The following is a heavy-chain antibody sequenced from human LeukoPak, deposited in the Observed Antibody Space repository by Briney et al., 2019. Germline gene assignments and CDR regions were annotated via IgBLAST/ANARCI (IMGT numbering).Heavy chain of an antibody. CDR3: ARVLRGYSGYGVYYYMDV. D-gene: IGHD5-12*01. J-gene: IGHJ6*03. V-gene: IGHV3-20*04. Sequence: GGSLRLSCAASGFTFDDHGMSWVRQAPGKGLEWVSGIKWDGGRTGYADSVKGRFTISRDNAKNSVYLQMNSLRAEDTAVYYCARVLRGYSGYGVYYYMDVWGKGTTVTISS. CDR1: GFTFDDHG. CDR2: IKWDGGRT.